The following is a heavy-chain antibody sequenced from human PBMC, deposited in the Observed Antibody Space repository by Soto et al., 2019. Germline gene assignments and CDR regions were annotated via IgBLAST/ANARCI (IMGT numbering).Heavy chain of an antibody. CDR1: GFSFSDYY. J-gene: IGHJ4*02. CDR3: ARRRGGYNWTAQIFGF. D-gene: IGHD1-1*01. V-gene: IGHV3-11*01. Sequence: GGSLRLSCKGTGFEVTGFSFSDYYMTWIRQPPGKGLEWVSYIAGSGTTAFYTESVKGRFTISRDNTKNSVYLQMDSLRVDDTAVYFCARRRGGYNWTAQIFGFWGQGTQVTVSS. CDR2: IAGSGTTA.